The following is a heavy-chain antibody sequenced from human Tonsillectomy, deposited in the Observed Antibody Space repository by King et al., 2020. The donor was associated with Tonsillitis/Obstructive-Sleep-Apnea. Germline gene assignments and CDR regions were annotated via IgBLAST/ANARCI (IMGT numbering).Heavy chain of an antibody. D-gene: IGHD4-17*01. CDR1: GGSISSYY. CDR2: IYYSGST. Sequence: VPLQESGPGLVKPSETLSLTCTVSGGSISSYYWSWIRQPPGKGLEWIGYIYYSGSTNYNPSLQSRVTISVDTSKNQFSLKLSSVTAADTAVYYCAREKLSFAVTHDAFDIWGQGTMVTVSS. J-gene: IGHJ3*02. V-gene: IGHV4-59*01. CDR3: AREKLSFAVTHDAFDI.